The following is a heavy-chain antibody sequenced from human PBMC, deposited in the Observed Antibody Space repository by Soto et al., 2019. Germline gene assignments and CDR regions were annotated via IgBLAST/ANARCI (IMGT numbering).Heavy chain of an antibody. V-gene: IGHV4-39*01. CDR2: IYYSGST. D-gene: IGHD2-2*01. Sequence: PSETLSLTCTVSGGSISSSSYYWGWIRQPPGKGLEWIGSIYYSGSTYYNPSLKSRVTISVDTSKNQFSLKLSSVTAADTAVYYCASGNCSSTSCYSREWFDPWGQGTLVTVSS. CDR3: ASGNCSSTSCYSREWFDP. J-gene: IGHJ5*02. CDR1: GGSISSSSYY.